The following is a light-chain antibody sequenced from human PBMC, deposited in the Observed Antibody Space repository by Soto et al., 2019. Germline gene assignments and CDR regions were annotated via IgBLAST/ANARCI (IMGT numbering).Light chain of an antibody. V-gene: IGLV4-69*01. Sequence: QLVLTQSPSASASLGASVKLTCTLSSGHSSYAIAWHQQQPEKGPRYLMKVHSDGSHSKGDGIPDRFSGSRSGAERYLTISSLQSEDEADYYCQTWGTGIVLFGGGTKLTVL. CDR2: VHSDGSH. J-gene: IGLJ2*01. CDR1: SGHSSYA. CDR3: QTWGTGIVL.